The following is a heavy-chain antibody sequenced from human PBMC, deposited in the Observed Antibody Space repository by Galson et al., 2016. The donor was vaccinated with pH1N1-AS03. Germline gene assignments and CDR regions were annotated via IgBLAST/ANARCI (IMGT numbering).Heavy chain of an antibody. CDR2: IGASGGST. V-gene: IGHV3-23*01. CDR1: GFSFSSYA. CDR3: AKGMTKVTSIYGMDV. D-gene: IGHD4-17*01. J-gene: IGHJ6*02. Sequence: CAASGFSFSSYAMSWVRQAPGKGLEWISGIGASGGSTNYVESVKGRFTISRDNSRNTLDLQMNSLRADDTAIYYCAKGMTKVTSIYGMDVWGQGTTVSVSS.